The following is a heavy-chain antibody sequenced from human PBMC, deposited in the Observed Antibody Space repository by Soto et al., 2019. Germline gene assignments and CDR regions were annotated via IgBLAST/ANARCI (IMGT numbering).Heavy chain of an antibody. CDR2: ISYSGST. J-gene: IGHJ4*02. D-gene: IGHD5-12*01. CDR1: GGSTSSYY. V-gene: IGHV4-59*08. CDR3: ARSTKGYDGSYHFDY. Sequence: SETLSLTCSVSGGSTSSYYWSWIRQPPGKGLEWIGFISYSGSTDYNSSLKSRVTLSVDTAKKQFSLKLSYVTAADTAVYYCARSTKGYDGSYHFDYWGQGIRVTVSS.